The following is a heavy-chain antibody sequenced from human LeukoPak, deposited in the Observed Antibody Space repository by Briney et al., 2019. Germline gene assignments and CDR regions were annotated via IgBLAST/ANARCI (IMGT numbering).Heavy chain of an antibody. CDR2: ISWNSGSI. Sequence: PGRSLRLSCAASGFTFDDYAMHWVRQAPGKGLEWVSGISWNSGSIGYADSVKGRFTISRDNAKNSLYLQMNSLRPEDTALYYCAKTSRSISVAAPYGMDVWGQGTTVTVS. CDR1: GFTFDDYA. J-gene: IGHJ6*02. V-gene: IGHV3-9*01. D-gene: IGHD6-19*01. CDR3: AKTSRSISVAAPYGMDV.